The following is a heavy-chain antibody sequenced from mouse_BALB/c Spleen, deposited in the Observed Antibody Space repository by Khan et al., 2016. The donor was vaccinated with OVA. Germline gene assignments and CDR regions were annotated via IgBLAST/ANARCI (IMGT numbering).Heavy chain of an antibody. V-gene: IGHV1-76*01. CDR3: ARGGYDNHAFAY. J-gene: IGHJ4*01. D-gene: IGHD2-10*02. CDR1: GYIFTSYW. Sequence: QVQLKESGAELVRPGAPVKLSCKTSGYIFTSYWIHWVKQRSGQGLEWIARIYTGTGGTYYNEKFKGKATLTADKSSSTAYMQLSSLTSEDSAVYYCARGGYDNHAFAYWGQGTSVTVSA. CDR2: IYTGTGGT.